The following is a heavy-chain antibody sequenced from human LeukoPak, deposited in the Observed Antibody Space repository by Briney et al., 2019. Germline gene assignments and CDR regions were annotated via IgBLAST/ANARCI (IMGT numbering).Heavy chain of an antibody. CDR1: GYTFTGYY. Sequence: ASVKVSCKASGYTFTGYYMHWVRQAPGQGLEWMGWINPNSGGTNYAQKFQGRVTMTRDTSISTAYMELSRLRSDDTAVYYCARVIVTNGGYYYYMDVWGKGTTVTVSS. V-gene: IGHV1-2*02. D-gene: IGHD1-26*01. CDR3: ARVIVTNGGYYYYMDV. CDR2: INPNSGGT. J-gene: IGHJ6*03.